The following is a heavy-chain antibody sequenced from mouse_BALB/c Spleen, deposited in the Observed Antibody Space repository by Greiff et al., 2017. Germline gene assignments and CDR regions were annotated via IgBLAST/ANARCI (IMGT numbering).Heavy chain of an antibody. D-gene: IGHD2-14*01. CDR3: ARYRYDGRYAMDY. V-gene: IGHV1-7*01. J-gene: IGHJ4*01. CDR1: GYTFTSYW. CDR2: INPSTGYT. Sequence: VQLQQSGAELAKPGASVKMSCKASGYTFTSYWMHWVKQRPGQGLEWIGYINPSTGYTEYNQKFKDKATLTADTSSSTAYMQLSSLTSEDSAIYYCARYRYDGRYAMDYWGQGTSVTVSS.